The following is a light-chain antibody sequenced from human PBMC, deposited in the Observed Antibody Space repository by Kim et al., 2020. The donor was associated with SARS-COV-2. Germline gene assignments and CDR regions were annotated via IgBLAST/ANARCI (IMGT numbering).Light chain of an antibody. J-gene: IGLJ3*02. V-gene: IGLV1-47*01. Sequence: QSVLTQPPSVSGAPGQMVSISCSGGSSNIGRNAVYWYQQFPGTAPKLVIYRNNQRPSGVPDRFSGSKSGTSASLAISGLRSEDEGDYYCAAWNDSHWVFGGGTKVTVL. CDR2: RNN. CDR3: AAWNDSHWV. CDR1: SSNIGRNA.